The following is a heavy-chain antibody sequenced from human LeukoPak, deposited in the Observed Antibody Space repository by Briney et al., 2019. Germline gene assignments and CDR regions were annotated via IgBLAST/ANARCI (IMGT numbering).Heavy chain of an antibody. CDR3: ARAYSGSYLPHDY. J-gene: IGHJ4*02. CDR1: GGSISSYY. Sequence: PSETLSLTCTVSGGSISSYYWSWIRQPPGKGLEWIGYIYYSGSTNYNPSLKRRVTISVDTSKNQFSLKLSSVTAADTAVYYCARAYSGSYLPHDYWGQGTLVTVSS. V-gene: IGHV4-59*01. D-gene: IGHD1-26*01. CDR2: IYYSGST.